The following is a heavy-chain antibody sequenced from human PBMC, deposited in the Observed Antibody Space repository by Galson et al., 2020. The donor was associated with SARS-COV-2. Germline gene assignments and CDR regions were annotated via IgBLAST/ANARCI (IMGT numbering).Heavy chain of an antibody. Sequence: GESLKISCAASGFTFSSYGMHWVRQAPGKGLEWVAVIWYDGSNKYYADSVKGRFTISRDNSKNTLYLQMNSLRAEDTAVYYCARGLQKELWFVVVHAFDIWGQGTMVTVSS. V-gene: IGHV3-33*01. CDR1: GFTFSSYG. D-gene: IGHD3-10*01. J-gene: IGHJ3*02. CDR2: IWYDGSNK. CDR3: ARGLQKELWFVVVHAFDI.